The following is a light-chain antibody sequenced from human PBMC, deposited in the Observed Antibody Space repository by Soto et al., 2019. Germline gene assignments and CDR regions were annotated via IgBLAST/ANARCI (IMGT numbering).Light chain of an antibody. V-gene: IGLV2-23*02. CDR1: SSDVGSFNL. CDR2: EVD. J-gene: IGLJ3*02. Sequence: QSVLTQPASVSGSPGQSITFSCTGTSSDVGSFNLVSWYQQHPGKAPKLIIYEVDKWPSGVSNRFSGSKSGNTASLTISGRQAEDGAHYYCCSYAGSRWVFGGGTKLTVL. CDR3: CSYAGSRWV.